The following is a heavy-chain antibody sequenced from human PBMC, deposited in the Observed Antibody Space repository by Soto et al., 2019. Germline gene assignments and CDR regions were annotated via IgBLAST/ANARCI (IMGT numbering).Heavy chain of an antibody. D-gene: IGHD4-17*01. CDR1: GYTFRAYP. J-gene: IGHJ4*02. CDR3: ARDTDLTLVTTLDY. CDR2: INASNGNT. Sequence: QVQLVQSGAEVKKPGASVKVSCKASGYTFRAYPISWVRQAPGQRLECMGWINASNGNTRYSEKFEGRVTFTRDTSATTAYMEVSSLRSEDTAVYFCARDTDLTLVTTLDYWGQGTPVTVSS. V-gene: IGHV1-3*01.